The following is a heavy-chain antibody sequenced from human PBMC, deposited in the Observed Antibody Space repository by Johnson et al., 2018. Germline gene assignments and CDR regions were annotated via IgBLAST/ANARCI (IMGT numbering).Heavy chain of an antibody. Sequence: QVQLGEAGGGVVQPGRSLGLSCAASGFSFSTFAIHWVRQAPGKGLEWVAVDGYNTYYRDSVTGRFSISRDTSENTLYLQMNSLRPEDTAVYYCAKSETMFDGFDIWGQGTMVTVSS. CDR2: DGYNT. V-gene: IGHV3-30*18. J-gene: IGHJ3*02. CDR1: GFSFSTFA. D-gene: IGHD1-1*01. CDR3: AKSETMFDGFDI.